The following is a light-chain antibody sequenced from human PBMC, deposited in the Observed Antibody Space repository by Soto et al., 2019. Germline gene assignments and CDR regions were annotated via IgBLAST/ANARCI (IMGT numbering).Light chain of an antibody. J-gene: IGKJ3*01. CDR2: GAS. V-gene: IGKV3-20*01. Sequence: EIVLTQSPGTLSLSPGERGTLSCRASQSVGNSLAWYQQKPGQAPRLLMYGASGRATGIPDRFSGSGSGTDFTLTISRLEPEDCAVYYCQHHGTSPVTFGPGTKVESK. CDR1: QSVGNS. CDR3: QHHGTSPVT.